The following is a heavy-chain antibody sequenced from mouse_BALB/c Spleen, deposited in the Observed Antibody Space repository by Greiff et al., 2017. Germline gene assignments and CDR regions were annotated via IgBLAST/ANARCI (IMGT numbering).Heavy chain of an antibody. CDR1: GFSLTSYG. J-gene: IGHJ4*01. V-gene: IGHV2-9*02. CDR3: ARGGYYGSSYEAMDY. D-gene: IGHD1-1*01. CDR2: IWAGGST. Sequence: VQRVESGPGLVAPSQSLSITCTVSGFSLTSYGVHWVRQPPGKGLEWLGVIWAGGSTNYNSALMSRLSISRDNSKSQVFLKMNSLQTDDTAMYYCARGGYYGSSYEAMDYWGQGTSVTVSS.